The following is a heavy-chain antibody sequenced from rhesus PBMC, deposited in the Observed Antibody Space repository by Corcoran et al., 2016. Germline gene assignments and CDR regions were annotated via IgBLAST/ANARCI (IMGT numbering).Heavy chain of an antibody. CDR2: ISGRSGSP. CDR1: GGSISSNY. J-gene: IGHJ3*01. D-gene: IGHD6S26*01. Sequence: QLQLQESGPGLVKPSETLSLTCAVSGGSISSNYWSWIRQPPGKGLEWIGRISGRSGSPDYNPSLRSRVTSATDTSKNQFSLKLSSVTAANTAVYYCAGVWGGWSYAYDFWGQGLRVTVSS. V-gene: IGHV4-173*01. CDR3: AGVWGGWSYAYDF.